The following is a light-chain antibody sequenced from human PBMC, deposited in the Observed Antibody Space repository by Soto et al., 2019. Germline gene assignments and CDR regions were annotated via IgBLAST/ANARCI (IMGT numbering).Light chain of an antibody. Sequence: EIVLTQSPGTLSLSPAERATLSFVASQSVSNNYLAWYQQKAGPATRLLIYGASNRATGIPDRFSGSGSGTDFTLTISRLEPEDFAVYYCQQYGSSGTFGQGTKVDIK. CDR2: GAS. V-gene: IGKV3-20*01. J-gene: IGKJ1*01. CDR3: QQYGSSGT. CDR1: QSVSNNY.